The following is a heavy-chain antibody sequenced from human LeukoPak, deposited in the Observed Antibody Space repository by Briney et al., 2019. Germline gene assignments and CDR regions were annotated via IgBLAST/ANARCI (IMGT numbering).Heavy chain of an antibody. V-gene: IGHV3-21*01. CDR3: ARDLNYDILTGSLRAYFDS. CDR1: GFTFRSYS. Sequence: GGSLRLSCVASGFTFRSYSMNWVRQAPGKGLEWVSSISGSSTYIYYADSVKGRFTISRDNANNSLYLQMNSLRADDTAVFYCARDLNYDILTGSLRAYFDSWGQGTRVTVSS. CDR2: ISGSSTYI. D-gene: IGHD3-9*01. J-gene: IGHJ4*02.